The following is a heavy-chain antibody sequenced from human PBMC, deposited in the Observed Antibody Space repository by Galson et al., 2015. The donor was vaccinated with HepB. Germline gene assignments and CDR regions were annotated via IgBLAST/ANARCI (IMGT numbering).Heavy chain of an antibody. Sequence: SVKVSCKASGGTFSSYAISWVRQAPGQGLEWMGRIIPILGIANYAQKFQGRVTITADKSTSTAYMELSSLRSEDTAVYYCASPAAADQYGMDVWGQGTTVTVSS. CDR2: IIPILGIA. V-gene: IGHV1-69*04. D-gene: IGHD6-13*01. CDR1: GGTFSSYA. J-gene: IGHJ6*02. CDR3: ASPAAADQYGMDV.